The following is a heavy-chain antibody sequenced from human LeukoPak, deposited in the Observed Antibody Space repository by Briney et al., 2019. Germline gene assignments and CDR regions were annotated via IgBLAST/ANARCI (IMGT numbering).Heavy chain of an antibody. Sequence: ASVKVSCKASGYTFTSHDINWVRQATGQGLEWMGWMNPNSGNTGYAQKFQGRVTITKNTSISTAYMELSSLRSDDTAVYYCARGPGYCSGTSCPYYFDSWGQGTLVTVSS. J-gene: IGHJ4*02. CDR2: MNPNSGNT. D-gene: IGHD2-2*01. CDR3: ARGPGYCSGTSCPYYFDS. V-gene: IGHV1-8*01. CDR1: GYTFTSHD.